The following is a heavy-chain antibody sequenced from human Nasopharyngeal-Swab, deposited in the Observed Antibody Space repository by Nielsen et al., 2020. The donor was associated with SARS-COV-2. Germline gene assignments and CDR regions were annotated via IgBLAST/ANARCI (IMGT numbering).Heavy chain of an antibody. D-gene: IGHD5-12*01. CDR3: ARASSGYDEWYFDL. V-gene: IGHV3-33*01. J-gene: IGHJ2*01. CDR1: GFTFSSYG. CDR2: IWYDGSNK. Sequence: GGSLRLSCAASGFTFSSYGMHWVRQAPGKGLEWVAVIWYDGSNKYYADSVKGRFTISRDNSKNTLYLQMNSLRAEDTAVYYCARASSGYDEWYFDLWGHGTLVTVSS.